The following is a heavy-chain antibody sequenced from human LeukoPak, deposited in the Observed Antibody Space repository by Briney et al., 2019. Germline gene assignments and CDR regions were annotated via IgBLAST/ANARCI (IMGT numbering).Heavy chain of an antibody. CDR3: ARGRMVRGVIRDFDY. V-gene: IGHV4-39*07. Sequence: SETLSLTCTVSGGSISSSSYYWGWIRQPPGKGLEWIGSIYYSGSTNYNPSLKSRVTISVGTSKNQFSLKLSSVTAADTAVYYCARGRMVRGVIRDFDYWGQGTLVTVSS. CDR2: IYYSGST. J-gene: IGHJ4*02. CDR1: GGSISSSSYY. D-gene: IGHD3-10*01.